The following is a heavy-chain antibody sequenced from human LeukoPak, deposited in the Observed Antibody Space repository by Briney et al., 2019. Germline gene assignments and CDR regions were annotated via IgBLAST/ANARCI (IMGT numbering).Heavy chain of an antibody. V-gene: IGHV1-2*02. CDR3: ARGRITIFGVVIPFDP. CDR2: INPNSGGT. Sequence: AAVKVSCMASGYTFTGYYMYWGRVAPGQGLGWMGWINPNSGGTNYVQKFQGRVSMTRATSISTAYMELSRLRSDDTAVYYCARGRITIFGVVIPFDPWGQGTLVTVSS. D-gene: IGHD3-3*01. CDR1: GYTFTGYY. J-gene: IGHJ5*02.